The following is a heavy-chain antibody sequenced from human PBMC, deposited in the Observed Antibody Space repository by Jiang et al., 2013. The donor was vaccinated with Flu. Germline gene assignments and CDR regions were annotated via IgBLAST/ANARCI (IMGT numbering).Heavy chain of an antibody. V-gene: IGHV3-23*01. CDR3: AKHRGEGEGYNRPTDY. D-gene: IGHD5-24*01. CDR2: ISDSGGTT. J-gene: IGHJ4*02. Sequence: VQLLESGGGLVQPGGSLRLSCTASGFTFSSYAMNWVRQAPGKGLECVSLISDSGGTTHYTDSVKGRFTISRDNSKNMLYLQMNSLTAEDTAVYYRAKHRGEGEGYNRPTDYWGQGTLVSVPS. CDR1: GFTFSSYA.